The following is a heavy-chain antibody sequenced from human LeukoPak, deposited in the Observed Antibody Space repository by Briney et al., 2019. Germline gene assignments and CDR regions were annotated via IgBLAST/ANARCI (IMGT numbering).Heavy chain of an antibody. D-gene: IGHD2-15*01. V-gene: IGHV4-4*07. CDR3: ARDAQLTRVVAATYYYYYYMDV. Sequence: PETLSLTCTVSGGSISSYYWSWIRQPAGKGLEWIGRIYTSGSTNYNPSLKSRVTMSVDTSKNQFSLKLSSVTAADTAVYYCARDAQLTRVVAATYYYYYYMDVWGKGTTVTVSS. CDR2: IYTSGST. J-gene: IGHJ6*03. CDR1: GGSISSYY.